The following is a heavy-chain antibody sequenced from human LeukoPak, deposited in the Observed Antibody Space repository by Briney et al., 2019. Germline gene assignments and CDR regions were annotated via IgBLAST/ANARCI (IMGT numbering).Heavy chain of an antibody. V-gene: IGHV4-59*01. Sequence: PSETLSLTCTVPGGSISSYYWSWIRQPPGKGLEGIGYIYYSGSTNYNPSLKSRVTISVDTSKNQFSLKLSSVTAADTAVYYCARSLRYYDSSGYRHYYYMDVWGKGTTVTVSS. J-gene: IGHJ6*03. CDR3: ARSLRYYDSSGYRHYYYMDV. D-gene: IGHD3-22*01. CDR1: GGSISSYY. CDR2: IYYSGST.